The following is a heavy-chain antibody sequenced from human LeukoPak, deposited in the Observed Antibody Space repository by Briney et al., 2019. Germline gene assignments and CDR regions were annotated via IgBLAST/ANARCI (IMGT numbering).Heavy chain of an antibody. CDR2: IYYSGST. CDR3: ARDAHYYDSSGYYYFGY. J-gene: IGHJ4*02. CDR1: GGSISSGDYY. Sequence: PSQTLSLTCTVSGGSISSGDYYWSWIRQPPGKGLEWIGYIYYSGSTYYNPSLKSRGTISVDTSKNQFSLKLSSVTAADTAVYYCARDAHYYDSSGYYYFGYWGQGTLVTVSS. V-gene: IGHV4-30-4*01. D-gene: IGHD3-22*01.